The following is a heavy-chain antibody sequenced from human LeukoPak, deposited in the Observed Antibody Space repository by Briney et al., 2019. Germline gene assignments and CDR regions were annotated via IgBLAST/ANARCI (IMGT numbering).Heavy chain of an antibody. J-gene: IGHJ4*02. CDR1: GFTFSSHG. V-gene: IGHV3-48*02. D-gene: IGHD2-15*01. CDR2: ISRSSSTI. CDR3: ARDRNPCADYSGNDY. Sequence: PGGSLRLSCAASGFTFSSHGMNWVRQAPGKGLEWLSYISRSSSTIYYADSVKGRFTISRDNAKNSLYLQMNSLRDEDTAVYYCARDRNPCADYSGNDYWGQGTLVTVSS.